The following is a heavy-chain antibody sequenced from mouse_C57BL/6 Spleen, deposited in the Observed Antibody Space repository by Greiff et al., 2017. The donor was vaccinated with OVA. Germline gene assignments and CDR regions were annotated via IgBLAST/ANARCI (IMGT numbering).Heavy chain of an antibody. V-gene: IGHV3-6*01. D-gene: IGHD1-1*01. CDR3: ARAPATVVATD. J-gene: IGHJ2*01. CDR1: GYSITSGYY. Sequence: EVQLQESGPGLVKPSQSLSLTCSVTGYSITSGYYWNWIRQFPGNKLEWMGYISYDGSNNYNPSLKNRISITRDTSKNQFFLKLNSVTTEDTATYYCARAPATVVATDWGQGTTLTVSS. CDR2: ISYDGSN.